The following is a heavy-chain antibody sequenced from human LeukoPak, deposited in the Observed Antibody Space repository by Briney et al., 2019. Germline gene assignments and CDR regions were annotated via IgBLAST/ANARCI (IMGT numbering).Heavy chain of an antibody. J-gene: IGHJ4*02. D-gene: IGHD6-13*01. Sequence: GGSLRLSFAPSGFTFSTYSMSWVRQAPGKGLECVSSISSNSRYIYYADSMRGRFNISRDNAKNSLYLQMNSLKPEDTAVYYCDRVAEAAAFDSWGQGTLVTVSS. V-gene: IGHV3-21*06. CDR1: GFTFSTYS. CDR2: ISSNSRYI. CDR3: DRVAEAAAFDS.